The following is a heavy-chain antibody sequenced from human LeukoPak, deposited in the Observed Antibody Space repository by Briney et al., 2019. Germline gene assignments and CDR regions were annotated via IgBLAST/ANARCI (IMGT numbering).Heavy chain of an antibody. CDR3: ARSDYNWNDPYGMDV. D-gene: IGHD1-1*01. CDR2: INPNSGGT. J-gene: IGHJ6*04. CDR1: GYTFTGYY. Sequence: ASVKVSCKASGYTFTGYYMHWVRQAPGQGLEWMGWINPNSGGTNYAQKFQGWVTMTRATSISTAYMELSRLRSDDTAVYYCARSDYNWNDPYGMDVWGKGTTVTVSS. V-gene: IGHV1-2*04.